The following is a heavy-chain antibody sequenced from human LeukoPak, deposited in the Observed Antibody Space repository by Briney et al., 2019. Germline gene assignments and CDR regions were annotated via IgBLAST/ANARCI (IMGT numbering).Heavy chain of an antibody. V-gene: IGHV4-34*01. Sequence: SETLSLTCAVYGGSFSGYYWSWIRQPPGKGLEWIGEINHSGSTNYNPSLKSRVTISVDTSKNQFSLKLSSVTAADTAVYYCARRDVVNRSTSCYKVWGKGTTVTVSS. J-gene: IGHJ6*04. D-gene: IGHD2-2*02. CDR2: INHSGST. CDR3: ARRDVVNRSTSCYKV. CDR1: GGSFSGYY.